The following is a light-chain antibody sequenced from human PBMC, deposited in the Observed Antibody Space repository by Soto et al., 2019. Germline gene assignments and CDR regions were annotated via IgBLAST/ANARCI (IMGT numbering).Light chain of an antibody. CDR3: CSYAGSYTLV. V-gene: IGLV2-11*01. J-gene: IGLJ3*02. CDR1: SSDVGDYNY. CDR2: AVN. Sequence: QSALTQPRSVSGSPGQSVTISCTGTSSDVGDYNYVSWYQQHPGKAPKLLIYAVNMRPSGVPDRFSGSKSGNTASLTISGLPAEEEADYSCCSYAGSYTLVFGGGTKLTVL.